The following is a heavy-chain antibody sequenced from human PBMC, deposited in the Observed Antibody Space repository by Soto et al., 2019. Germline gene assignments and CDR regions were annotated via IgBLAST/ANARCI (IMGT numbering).Heavy chain of an antibody. CDR3: ARVHCSGTSCGMDV. V-gene: IGHV3-21*01. J-gene: IGHJ6*02. CDR1: GFTFSSYS. CDR2: ISDSSSYI. D-gene: IGHD2-2*01. Sequence: GGSLRLSCAASGFTFSSYSMNWVRQAPGKGLEWLSSISDSSSYIYYAGSVKGRFPISRDNAKNSLYLQMNSLRAEDTAVYYCARVHCSGTSCGMDVWGQGTTVTVSS.